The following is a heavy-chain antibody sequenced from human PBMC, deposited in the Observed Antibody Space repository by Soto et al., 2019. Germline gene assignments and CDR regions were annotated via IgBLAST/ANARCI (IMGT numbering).Heavy chain of an antibody. Sequence: QVQLVQSGAEVKKPGASVKVSCKASGYTFTRYYMHWVRQAPGQGLEWMGIINPSGGSTSYAQKFQGRVTMTLDTSTSTVYMELSSLRSEDTAVYYCARAGITMVRGAYYMDVWGKGTTVTVSS. CDR2: INPSGGST. J-gene: IGHJ6*03. V-gene: IGHV1-46*03. D-gene: IGHD3-10*01. CDR1: GYTFTRYY. CDR3: ARAGITMVRGAYYMDV.